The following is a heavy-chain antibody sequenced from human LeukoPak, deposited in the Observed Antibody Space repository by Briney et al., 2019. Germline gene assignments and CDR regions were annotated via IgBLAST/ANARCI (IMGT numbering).Heavy chain of an antibody. CDR3: AKGAQWSSGWYVRY. CDR2: ISGSGGST. J-gene: IGHJ4*02. Sequence: QTGGSLRLSCAASGFTFSSYAMSWVRQAPGKGLEWVSAISGSGGSTYYADSVKGRFTISRDNSKNTLYLQMNSLRAEDTAVYYCAKGAQWSSGWYVRYWGQGTLVTVSS. D-gene: IGHD6-19*01. V-gene: IGHV3-23*01. CDR1: GFTFSSYA.